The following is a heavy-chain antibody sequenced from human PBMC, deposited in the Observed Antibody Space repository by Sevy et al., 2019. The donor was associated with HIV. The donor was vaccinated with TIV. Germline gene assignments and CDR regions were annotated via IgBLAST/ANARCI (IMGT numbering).Heavy chain of an antibody. J-gene: IGHJ2*01. Sequence: GGSLRLSCAASGFTFSDYYMSWIRQAPGKGLEWVSYISSSGSTIYYADSVKGRFTISRDNAKNSLYLQMNSLRAEDTAVYYCARLALKYYSNYWYFDLWGRGTLVTVSS. CDR3: ARLALKYYSNYWYFDL. CDR1: GFTFSDYY. V-gene: IGHV3-11*01. D-gene: IGHD4-4*01. CDR2: ISSSGSTI.